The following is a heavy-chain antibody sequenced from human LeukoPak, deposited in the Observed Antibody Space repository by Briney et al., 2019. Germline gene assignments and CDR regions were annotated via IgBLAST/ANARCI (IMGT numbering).Heavy chain of an antibody. CDR1: DYIFTTSG. V-gene: IGHV1-18*01. Sequence: ASVKVSCKASDYIFTTSGISWVRQAPGQGHEWMGWISADNGNTNYAQNLQGRVTKTTDTSTSTAYMELRSLRSYDTAVYYCARHPHYGPFDYWGQGTLVTVSS. D-gene: IGHD3-10*01. J-gene: IGHJ4*02. CDR2: ISADNGNT. CDR3: ARHPHYGPFDY.